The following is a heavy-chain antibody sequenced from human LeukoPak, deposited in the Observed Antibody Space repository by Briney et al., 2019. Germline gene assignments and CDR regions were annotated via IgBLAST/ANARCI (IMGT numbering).Heavy chain of an antibody. J-gene: IGHJ4*02. Sequence: SETLSLTCTVSGGSISSYYWSWIRQPPGKGLEWIGYIYYSGSTNYNPSLKSRVTISVDTSKNQFSLKLSSVTAADTAVYYCARAYGDYATDYWGQGTLVTVSS. D-gene: IGHD4-17*01. CDR1: GGSISSYY. CDR2: IYYSGST. V-gene: IGHV4-59*01. CDR3: ARAYGDYATDY.